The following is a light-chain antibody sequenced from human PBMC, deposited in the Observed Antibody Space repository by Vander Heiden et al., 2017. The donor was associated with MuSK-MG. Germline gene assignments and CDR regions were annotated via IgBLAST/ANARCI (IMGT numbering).Light chain of an antibody. V-gene: IGKV1-39*01. CDR3: QQSYITPAIT. CDR1: QTIDTF. CDR2: AAS. J-gene: IGKJ5*01. Sequence: DIQMTQSPSSLSASVGDRVTITCRASQTIDTFLNWYQQKPGRAPTLLIYAASSLRSGVPARFSGSGSGTDFTLTISSLQSEDFATYFCQQSYITPAITFGRGTRLEIK.